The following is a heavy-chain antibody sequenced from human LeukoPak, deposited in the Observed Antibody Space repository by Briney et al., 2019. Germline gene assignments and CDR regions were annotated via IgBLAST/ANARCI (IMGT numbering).Heavy chain of an antibody. CDR2: IKPSGDNT. J-gene: IGHJ3*01. D-gene: IGHD5-24*01. V-gene: IGHV1-46*01. CDR3: ARVRDGYNDAYDF. CDR1: GYSFTSYN. Sequence: ASVKVSCKTSGYSFTSYNPHWVRQAPGQRLEWMGIIKPSGDNTNNAQKFQGRVTMTSDTSTSTVYMELSSLKSEDTAVYYCARVRDGYNDAYDFWGQGTMVTVTS.